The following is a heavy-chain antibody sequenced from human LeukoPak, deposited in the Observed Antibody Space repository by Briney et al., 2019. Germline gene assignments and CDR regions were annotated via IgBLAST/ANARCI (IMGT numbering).Heavy chain of an antibody. CDR2: ISGSGGST. D-gene: IGHD6-13*01. V-gene: IGHV3-23*01. CDR3: AKPLGYSSSWYGGIFDY. J-gene: IGHJ4*02. CDR1: GFTFSSYA. Sequence: PGGSLRLSCAASGFTFSSYAMSWVRQAPGKGLEWVSAISGSGGSTYYADSVKGRFTISRDNSKNTLYRQMNSLRAEDTAVYYCAKPLGYSSSWYGGIFDYWGQGTLVTVSS.